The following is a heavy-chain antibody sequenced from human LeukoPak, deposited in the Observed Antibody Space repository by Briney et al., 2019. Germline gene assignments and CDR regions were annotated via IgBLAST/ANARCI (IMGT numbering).Heavy chain of an antibody. CDR1: SGSFSGHW. V-gene: IGHV4-34*01. D-gene: IGHD3-22*01. Sequence: SSETLSLTCAVYSGSFSGHWWSWIRQPPGKGLEWIGEVTHSGNTNYNPSLKSRVTISVDTSKNQSSLKLSSVTAADTAVYYCARGPQIHYYDNSGYYFFDYWGQGALVTVSS. J-gene: IGHJ4*02. CDR2: VTHSGNT. CDR3: ARGPQIHYYDNSGYYFFDY.